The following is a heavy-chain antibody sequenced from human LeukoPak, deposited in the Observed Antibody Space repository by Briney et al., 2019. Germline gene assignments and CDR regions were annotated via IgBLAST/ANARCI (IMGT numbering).Heavy chain of an antibody. CDR1: GFTFSTYW. V-gene: IGHV3-7*04. D-gene: IGHD1-26*01. CDR3: AGGVGASHFDY. Sequence: GGSLRLSCAASGFTFSTYWMSWVRQAPGKGLEWVAIIKQDGTEKYYVDSVKGRFTISRDNAENSLCLQMNSLRAEDAAVYYCAGGVGASHFDYWGQGTLVTVSS. J-gene: IGHJ4*02. CDR2: IKQDGTEK.